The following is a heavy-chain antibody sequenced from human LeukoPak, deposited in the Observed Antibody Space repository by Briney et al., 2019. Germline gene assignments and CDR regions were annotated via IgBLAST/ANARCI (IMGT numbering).Heavy chain of an antibody. J-gene: IGHJ4*02. D-gene: IGHD3-10*01. CDR2: ISSSSSTI. V-gene: IGHV3-48*01. CDR1: GFTFSSYS. Sequence: GGSLRLSCAASGFTFSSYSMNWVRQAPGKGLEWVSYISSSSSTIYYADSVKGRFTISRDNAKNSLYLQMNSLRAEDTAVYYCARDQGWFGELLGYWGQGTLVTVSS. CDR3: ARDQGWFGELLGY.